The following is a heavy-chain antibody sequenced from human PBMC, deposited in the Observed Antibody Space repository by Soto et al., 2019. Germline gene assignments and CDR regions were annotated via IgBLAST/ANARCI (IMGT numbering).Heavy chain of an antibody. V-gene: IGHV4-31*03. J-gene: IGHJ5*02. CDR3: TSYCSGGSCPNWFDP. Sequence: SETLSLTCSVSGASISSGDYYWSWIRQHPGKGLEWIGYIYYSGSTYYNPSLKSRVTISVDTSKNQFSLKLSSVTAADTAVYYCTSYCSGGSCPNWFDPWGQGTLVTVSS. CDR2: IYYSGST. D-gene: IGHD2-15*01. CDR1: GASISSGDYY.